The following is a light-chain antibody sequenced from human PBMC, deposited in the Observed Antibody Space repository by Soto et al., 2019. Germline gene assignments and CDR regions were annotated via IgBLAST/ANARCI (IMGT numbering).Light chain of an antibody. CDR3: SSYAGSNRV. J-gene: IGLJ1*01. Sequence: ALTQPPSASGSPGQSVTISCTGTSSDVGGYNYVSWYQQHPGKAPKLMIYEVSKRPSGVPDRFSGSKSGNTASLTVSGLQAEDEADYYCSSYAGSNRVFGTGTKLTVL. CDR2: EVS. CDR1: SSDVGGYNY. V-gene: IGLV2-8*01.